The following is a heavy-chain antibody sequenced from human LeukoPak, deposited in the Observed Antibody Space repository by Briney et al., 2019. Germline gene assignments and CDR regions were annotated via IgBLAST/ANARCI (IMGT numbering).Heavy chain of an antibody. D-gene: IGHD1-1*01. J-gene: IGHJ4*02. V-gene: IGHV3-7*01. CDR2: IKQDGSEK. CDR3: ARDKFWISPFDN. CDR1: GFTFSNYW. Sequence: PGGSLRLSCAASGFTFSNYWMTWVRQAPGKGLEWVANIKQDGSEKSYVDSVKGRFTISRDNAKNSLYLQMNSLRVEDTAVYYCARDKFWISPFDNWGQGTLVTVSS.